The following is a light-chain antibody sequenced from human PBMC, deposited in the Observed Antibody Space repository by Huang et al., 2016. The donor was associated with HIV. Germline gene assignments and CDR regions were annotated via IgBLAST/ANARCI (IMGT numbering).Light chain of an antibody. CDR2: DAS. V-gene: IGKV3-11*01. CDR3: QQRSNWPRT. J-gene: IGKJ1*01. CDR1: QSVSSY. Sequence: EVVLTQSPATLSLSPVERATRSCRASQSVSSYFAWYHQKPGQAPRLLIYDASNRATGIPARFSGSGSGTDFTLTISSLEPEDFAVYYCQQRSNWPRTFGQGTKVEIK.